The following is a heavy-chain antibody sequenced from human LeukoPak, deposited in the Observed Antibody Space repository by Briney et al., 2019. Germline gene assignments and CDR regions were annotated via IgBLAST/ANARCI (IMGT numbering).Heavy chain of an antibody. J-gene: IGHJ6*02. CDR2: IKQEGSEK. CDR1: GFTLSSYW. CDR3: ARDRGSSSWWGYYYYYYGMDV. D-gene: IGHD6-13*01. V-gene: IGHV3-7*03. Sequence: GGSLRLFCAASGFTLSSYWVGWVRQAPGKGLGGVANIKQEGSEKYYVDSVKGRFTISRDNAKNSLYLQMNSLRAQDTAVYYCARDRGSSSWWGYYYYYYGMDVWGQGTKVTVSS.